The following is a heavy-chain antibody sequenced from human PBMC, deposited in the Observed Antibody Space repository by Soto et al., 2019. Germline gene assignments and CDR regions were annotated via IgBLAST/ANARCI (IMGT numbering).Heavy chain of an antibody. CDR3: ARGGAELRFLSHKQYYYYGMDV. CDR1: GFTFSSYA. V-gene: IGHV3-30-3*01. CDR2: ISYDGSNK. D-gene: IGHD3-3*01. J-gene: IGHJ6*02. Sequence: GGSLRLSCAASGFTFSSYAMHWVRQAPGKGLEWVAVISYDGSNKYYADSVKGRFTISRDNSKNTLYLQMNSLRAEDTAVYYCARGGAELRFLSHKQYYYYGMDVWGQGTTVTVSS.